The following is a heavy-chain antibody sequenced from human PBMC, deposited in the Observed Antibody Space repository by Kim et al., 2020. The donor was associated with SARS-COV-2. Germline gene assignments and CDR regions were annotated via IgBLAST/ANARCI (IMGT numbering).Heavy chain of an antibody. J-gene: IGHJ4*02. D-gene: IGHD2-21*02. V-gene: IGHV3-30*02. Sequence: YADSVKGRFTISRDNSKNTLYLQMNSLRAEDTAVYYCSSVVVTAMGPVDYWGQGTLVTVSS. CDR3: SSVVVTAMGPVDY.